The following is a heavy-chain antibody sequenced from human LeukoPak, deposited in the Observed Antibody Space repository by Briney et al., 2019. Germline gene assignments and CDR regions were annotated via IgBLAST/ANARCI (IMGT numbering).Heavy chain of an antibody. Sequence: SETLSLTCSVSGVSISSGSNYWGWIRQPPGKTLEWIGSIYSSGSTHYNPSLKSRVTMSVDTSKNQFSLKLSSVTATDTAVYYCARISRAASEKYYVDYWGQGTLVTV. V-gene: IGHV4-39*07. CDR3: ARISRAASEKYYVDY. CDR1: GVSISSGSNY. CDR2: IYSSGST. J-gene: IGHJ4*02. D-gene: IGHD6-13*01.